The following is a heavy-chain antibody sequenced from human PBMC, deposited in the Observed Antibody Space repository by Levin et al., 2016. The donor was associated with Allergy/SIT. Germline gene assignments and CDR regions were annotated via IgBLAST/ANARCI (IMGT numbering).Heavy chain of an antibody. CDR3: ARSSKRTGETDY. CDR2: INHSGST. D-gene: IGHD7-27*01. Sequence: WIRQPPGKGLEWIGEINHSGSTNYNPSLKSRVTISVDTSKNQFSLKLSSVTAADTAVYYCARSSKRTGETDYWGQGTLVTVSS. J-gene: IGHJ4*02. V-gene: IGHV4-34*01.